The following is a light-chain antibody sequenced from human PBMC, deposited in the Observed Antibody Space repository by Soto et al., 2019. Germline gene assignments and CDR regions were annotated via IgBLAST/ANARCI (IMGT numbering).Light chain of an antibody. J-gene: IGLJ3*02. CDR1: SSDVGSYNL. CDR2: EGS. CDR3: CSYAGSSPSE. V-gene: IGLV2-23*01. Sequence: QSALTQPASVSGSPGQSITISCTGTSSDVGSYNLVSWYQQHPGKAPKLMIYEGSKRPSGVSNRFSGSKSGNTASLTISGLQAEDEADYYCCSYAGSSPSEFGGGTKLTVL.